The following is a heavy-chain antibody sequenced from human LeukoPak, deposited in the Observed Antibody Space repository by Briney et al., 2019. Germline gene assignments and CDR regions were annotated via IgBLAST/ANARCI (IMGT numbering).Heavy chain of an antibody. CDR3: ARDFWGSYYS. V-gene: IGHV3-74*01. CDR2: VESDGSGT. D-gene: IGHD1-26*01. J-gene: IGHJ5*02. CDR1: GITFSNYW. Sequence: GGSLKLFCAAFGITFSNYWMHWGRQAPGKRLVLVSRVESDGSGTNYADSVKGRFPISRDHAKNTLFLEMDRLRAVDTAQDYCARDFWGSYYSWGQGTLVIVSS.